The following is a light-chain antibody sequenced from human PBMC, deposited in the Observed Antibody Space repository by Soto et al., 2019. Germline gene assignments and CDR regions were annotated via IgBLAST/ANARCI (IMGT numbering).Light chain of an antibody. CDR3: QQYGSSLT. CDR2: GAS. J-gene: IGKJ1*01. V-gene: IGKV3-20*01. CDR1: QSVSSSY. Sequence: EIVLTQSPGTLSLSPGERATLSCRASQSVSSSYLAWYQQKPGQAPRLLIYGASSRATGIPDRFSGGGSGTDFTLTISRLEPEDFAGYSCQQYGSSLTFGQGTKVELQ.